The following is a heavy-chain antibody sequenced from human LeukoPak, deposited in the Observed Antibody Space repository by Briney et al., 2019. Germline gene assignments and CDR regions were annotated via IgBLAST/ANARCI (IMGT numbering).Heavy chain of an antibody. J-gene: IGHJ4*02. D-gene: IGHD2-2*01. CDR3: AKSPGGVVSTSFDN. CDR1: GFTFSTYA. Sequence: GGSLRLSCAASGFTFSTYAMSWVRQAPGKGLEGVSVISVSGGSTYYADSVKGRFTISRDNSKNTLYLQMNSLRAEDTAVNYCAKSPGGVVSTSFDNWGQGTLVTVSS. CDR2: ISVSGGST. V-gene: IGHV3-23*01.